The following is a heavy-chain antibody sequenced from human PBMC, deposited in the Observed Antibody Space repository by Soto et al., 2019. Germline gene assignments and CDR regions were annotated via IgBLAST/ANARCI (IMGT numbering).Heavy chain of an antibody. J-gene: IGHJ5*02. CDR1: GGSISSYY. CDR3: ARDGDFWSGLNWFDP. D-gene: IGHD3-3*01. Sequence: PSETLSLTCTVSGGSISSYYWSWIRQPPGKGLEWIGYIYYSGSTNYNPSLKSRVTISVDTSKNQFSLKLSSVTAADTAVYYCARDGDFWSGLNWFDPWGQGTLVTVSS. CDR2: IYYSGST. V-gene: IGHV4-59*01.